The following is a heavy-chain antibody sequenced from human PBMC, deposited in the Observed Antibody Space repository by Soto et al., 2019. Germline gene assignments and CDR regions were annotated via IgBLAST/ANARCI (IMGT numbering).Heavy chain of an antibody. CDR1: GYTFTSYY. CDR3: ASITILYGMDV. Sequence: ASVKVSCKASGYTFTSYYMHWVRQAPGQGLEWMGWISAYNGNTNYAQKLQGRVTMTTDTSTSTAYMELRSLRSDDTAVYYCASITILYGMDVWGQGTTVTVSS. V-gene: IGHV1-18*04. CDR2: ISAYNGNT. D-gene: IGHD3-9*01. J-gene: IGHJ6*02.